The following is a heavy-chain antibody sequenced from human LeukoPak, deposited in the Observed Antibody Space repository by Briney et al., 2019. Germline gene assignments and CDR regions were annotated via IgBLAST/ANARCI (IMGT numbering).Heavy chain of an antibody. CDR3: AKDRIAAAGPHWFDP. V-gene: IGHV3-23*01. CDR2: ISGSGGST. Sequence: GGSPRLSCAASGFTFSSYAMSWVRQAPGKGLEWVSAISGSGGSTYYADSVKGRFTISRDNSKNTLYLQMNSLRAEDTAVYYCAKDRIAAAGPHWFDPWGQGTLVTVSS. J-gene: IGHJ5*02. CDR1: GFTFSSYA. D-gene: IGHD6-13*01.